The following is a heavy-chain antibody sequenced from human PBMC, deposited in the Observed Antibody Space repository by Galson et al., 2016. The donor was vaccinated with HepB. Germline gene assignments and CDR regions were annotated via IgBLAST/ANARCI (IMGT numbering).Heavy chain of an antibody. Sequence: QSGAEVKKPGESLKIFCKASGYTFTTYWITWVRQVPGKGLEWVGRIDPSDYDTNYNPSFFGQVTISTDRSIRTAYLQWSSLKASDSAIYYCARRGRYRFESKWDYWGPGTLVTVSS. CDR1: GYTFTTYW. CDR3: ARRGRYRFESKWDY. J-gene: IGHJ4*02. D-gene: IGHD3-16*02. V-gene: IGHV5-10-1*01. CDR2: IDPSDYDT.